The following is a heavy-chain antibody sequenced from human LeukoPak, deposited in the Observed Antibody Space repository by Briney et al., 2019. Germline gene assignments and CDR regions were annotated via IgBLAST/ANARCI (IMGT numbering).Heavy chain of an antibody. CDR2: ISSSGSTI. CDR3: ARDSGYSYGYRNYYYGMDV. Sequence: GGSLRLSCAASGFTFSDYYMSWIRQAPGKGLEWVSYISSSGSTIYYADSVKGRFTISRDNAKNSLYLQMNSLRAEDTAVYHCARDSGYSYGYRNYYYGMDVWGQGTTVTVSS. V-gene: IGHV3-11*01. D-gene: IGHD5-18*01. CDR1: GFTFSDYY. J-gene: IGHJ6*02.